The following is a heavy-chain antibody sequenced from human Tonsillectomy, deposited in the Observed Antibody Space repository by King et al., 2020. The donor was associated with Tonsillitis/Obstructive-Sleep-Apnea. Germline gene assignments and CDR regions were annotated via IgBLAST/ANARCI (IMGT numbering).Heavy chain of an antibody. Sequence: QLQESGPGLVKPSQTLSLTCTVSGGSISSGGYYWSWIRQHPGKGLEWIGYIYYSGSTYYNPSLKSRVTISVDTSKNQFSLKLSSVTAADTAVYYCARAHDGQWLPRANFDYWGQGTLVTVSS. J-gene: IGHJ4*02. CDR2: IYYSGST. CDR1: GGSISSGGYY. D-gene: IGHD6-19*01. CDR3: ARAHDGQWLPRANFDY. V-gene: IGHV4-31*03.